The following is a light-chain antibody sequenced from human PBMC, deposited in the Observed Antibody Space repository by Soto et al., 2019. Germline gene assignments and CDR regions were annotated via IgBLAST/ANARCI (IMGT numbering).Light chain of an antibody. J-gene: IGKJ1*01. Sequence: DIQMTQSPSTLSASVGDRVTITCRASQSISSWLAWYQQKPGKAPKLLIYKASSLESGVPSRFSGSGSGTEFTLTISSLQPDDFSTYDYQQYNSYSRTFGQGTKV. V-gene: IGKV1-5*03. CDR3: QQYNSYSRT. CDR1: QSISSW. CDR2: KAS.